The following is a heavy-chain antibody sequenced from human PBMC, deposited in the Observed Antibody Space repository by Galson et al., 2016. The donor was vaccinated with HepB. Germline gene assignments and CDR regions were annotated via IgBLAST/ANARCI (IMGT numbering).Heavy chain of an antibody. V-gene: IGHV5-51*01. CDR3: ARLRGWRYSYGHDCLDY. CDR1: GSNFPDNW. Sequence: QSGAEVKKVGESLQISSTGSGSNFPDNWISWVRQVPGKGLEWMGIIYPDDSDTRYSPSFEGQVSISADKSINTAYLQWSSLKASDTAPSYCARLRGWRYSYGHDCLDYWGQGTLVTVSS. J-gene: IGHJ4*02. D-gene: IGHD5-18*01. CDR2: IYPDDSDT.